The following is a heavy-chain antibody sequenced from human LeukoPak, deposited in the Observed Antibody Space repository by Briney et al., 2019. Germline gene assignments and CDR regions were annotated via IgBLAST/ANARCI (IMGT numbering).Heavy chain of an antibody. CDR3: ARLYCSSTSCLTSDYYGMDV. V-gene: IGHV1-2*02. CDR1: GYTFTGYY. D-gene: IGHD2-2*01. J-gene: IGHJ6*02. CDR2: ISPNSGGT. Sequence: ASVKVSCKASGYTFTGYYMHWVRQAPGQGLEWMGWISPNSGGTNYAQKFQGRVTMTRDTSISTAYMELSRLRSDDTAVYYCARLYCSSTSCLTSDYYGMDVWGQGTTVTVSS.